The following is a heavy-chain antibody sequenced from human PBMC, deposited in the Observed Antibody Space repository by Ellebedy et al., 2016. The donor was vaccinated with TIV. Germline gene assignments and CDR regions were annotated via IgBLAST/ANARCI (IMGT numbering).Heavy chain of an antibody. J-gene: IGHJ4*02. CDR3: ARYRRFDSGWYWDY. D-gene: IGHD6-19*01. CDR1: GGSISSSSYY. V-gene: IGHV4-39*07. CDR2: MYSSGST. Sequence: MPSETLSLTCTVSGGSISSSSYYWAWIRQPPGKGLEWIGTMYSSGSTHYNPSLKSRVTISVDTPKNQFSLKLSSVTAADTAVYYCARYRRFDSGWYWDYWGQGNLVTVSS.